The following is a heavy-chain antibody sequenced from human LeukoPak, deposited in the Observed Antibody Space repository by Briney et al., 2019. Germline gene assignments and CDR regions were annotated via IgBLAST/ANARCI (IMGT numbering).Heavy chain of an antibody. CDR3: ARDVPHNWFDT. CDR1: AITFGNNW. V-gene: IGHV3-74*01. CDR2: INSAGGGA. J-gene: IGHJ5*02. Sequence: GGSPITSCAASAITFGNNWMNTVRQRPRTGLVWISRINSAGGGAIYADSVEGRFTVSRDNAKYTLYLQMNSLRAEDTAVYYCARDVPHNWFDTWGQGTLVTVSS.